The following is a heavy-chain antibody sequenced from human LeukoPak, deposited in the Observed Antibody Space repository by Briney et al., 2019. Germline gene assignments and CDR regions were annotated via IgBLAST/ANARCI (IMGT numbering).Heavy chain of an antibody. CDR1: GYTSTSYG. Sequence: ASVKVSCKASGYTSTSYGISWVRQAPGQGLEWMGWISAYNGNTNYAQKLQGRVTMTTDTSTSTAYMELRSLRSDDTAVYYCARGEIVGATMGILYYFDYWGQGTLVTVSS. CDR2: ISAYNGNT. J-gene: IGHJ4*02. V-gene: IGHV1-18*01. CDR3: ARGEIVGATMGILYYFDY. D-gene: IGHD1-26*01.